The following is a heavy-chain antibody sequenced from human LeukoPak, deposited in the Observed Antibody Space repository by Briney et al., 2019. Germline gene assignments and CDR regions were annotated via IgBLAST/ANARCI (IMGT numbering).Heavy chain of an antibody. CDR1: GGSISSYY. CDR3: ARYRINWFDP. J-gene: IGHJ5*02. D-gene: IGHD1-26*01. V-gene: IGHV4-59*01. CDR2: IYYSGST. Sequence: PSETLSLTCTVSGGSISSYYWSWLRQPPGKGLEWIGYIYYSGSTNYNPSLKSRVTISVDTSKNQFSLKLSSVTAADTAVYYCARYRINWFDPWGQGTLVTVSS.